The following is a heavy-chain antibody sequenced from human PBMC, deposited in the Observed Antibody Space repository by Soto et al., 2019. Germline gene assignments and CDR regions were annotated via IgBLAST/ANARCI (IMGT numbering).Heavy chain of an antibody. J-gene: IGHJ3*02. D-gene: IGHD3-3*01. V-gene: IGHV1-18*01. CDR1: GYTFTSYG. Sequence: ASVKVSCKASGYTFTSYGISWVRQAPGQGLEWMGWISAYNGNTNYAQKLQGRVTMTTDTSTSTAYKELRSLRSDDTAVYYCARDLRFLEWPYTDAFDIWGQGTMVTVSS. CDR2: ISAYNGNT. CDR3: ARDLRFLEWPYTDAFDI.